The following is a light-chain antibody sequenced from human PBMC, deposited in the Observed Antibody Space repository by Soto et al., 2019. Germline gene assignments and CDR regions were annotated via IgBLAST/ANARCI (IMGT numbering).Light chain of an antibody. J-gene: IGLJ1*01. CDR1: SSDVGGYNR. Sequence: QSVLTQPPSVSGSPGQSVAISCIGTSSDVGGYNRVSWYQQAPGKAPKLLIYDVSNRPSGGSTRFSGSKSGNTASLTISGLQAEDEADYYCTSYASGSAYVFGPGTKLTVL. CDR2: DVS. V-gene: IGLV2-18*02. CDR3: TSYASGSAYV.